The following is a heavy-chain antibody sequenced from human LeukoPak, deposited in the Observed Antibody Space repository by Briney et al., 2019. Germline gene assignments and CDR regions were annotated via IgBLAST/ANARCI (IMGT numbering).Heavy chain of an antibody. D-gene: IGHD3-10*01. CDR2: IYYSGST. V-gene: IGHV4-39*01. CDR1: GGSISSSSYY. J-gene: IGHJ4*02. Sequence: SETLSLTCTVSGGSISSSSYYWGWIRQPPGKGLEWIGSIYYSGSTYYNPSLKSRVTISVDTSKNQFSLKLSSVTAADTAVYYCARQSIELLWFEELLYDYWGQGTLVTVSS. CDR3: ARQSIELLWFEELLYDY.